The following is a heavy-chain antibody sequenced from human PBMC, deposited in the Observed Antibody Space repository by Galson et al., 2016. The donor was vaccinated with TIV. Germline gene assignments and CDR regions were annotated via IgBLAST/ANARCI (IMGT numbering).Heavy chain of an antibody. Sequence: SLRLSCAVSGFTFSSYGMRWVRQAPGKGLDWVSDISGSGLSTYYADSVKGRFTISRDNSKNTLYLQMNSLTVEDTAVYYCAKDFMRAAHVPEAGINDYWGQGTLVTVSS. J-gene: IGHJ4*02. D-gene: IGHD6-19*01. CDR2: ISGSGLST. CDR3: AKDFMRAAHVPEAGINDY. V-gene: IGHV3-23*01. CDR1: GFTFSSYG.